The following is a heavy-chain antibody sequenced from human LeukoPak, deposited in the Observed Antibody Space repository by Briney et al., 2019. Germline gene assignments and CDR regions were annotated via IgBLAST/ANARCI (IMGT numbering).Heavy chain of an antibody. Sequence: GGSLRLSCATSGFSFSSYWMHWVRQAPGKGLVWVARIKYDGSSTNYADSVKGRFTISRDNAKKTLYVQMNSLRAEDTAVYYCARALVVGATLNALDIWGQGTMVTVSS. CDR1: GFSFSSYW. CDR2: IKYDGSST. J-gene: IGHJ3*02. CDR3: ARALVVGATLNALDI. D-gene: IGHD2-2*01. V-gene: IGHV3-74*01.